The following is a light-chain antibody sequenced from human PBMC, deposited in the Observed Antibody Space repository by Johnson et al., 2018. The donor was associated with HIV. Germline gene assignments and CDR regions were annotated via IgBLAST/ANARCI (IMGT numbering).Light chain of an antibody. V-gene: IGLV1-51*02. CDR2: KNN. Sequence: QSVLTQPPSVSAAPGQKVTISCSGSSSNIGNNYVSWYQQLPGTAPKLLICKNNKRPSGIPDRFSGSKSGTSATLGITGLQTGDEADYYCGTWDISLSVGYVFGTGTKVTVL. CDR3: GTWDISLSVGYV. CDR1: SSNIGNNY. J-gene: IGLJ1*01.